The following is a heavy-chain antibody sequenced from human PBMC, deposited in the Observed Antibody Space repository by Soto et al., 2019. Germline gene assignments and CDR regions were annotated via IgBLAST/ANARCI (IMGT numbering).Heavy chain of an antibody. V-gene: IGHV4-39*01. J-gene: IGHJ5*02. Sequence: PSEHLSLTCTVSGGSIRSTTYYWAWIRQSPGKGLEWIGSIYYSGTTYYHPSLKSRVTMSVDTPKNQVSLKLSSMTAADTAGYYCVRQWSSCGKNWCDTWGSGTQVP. CDR3: VRQWSSCGKNWCDT. CDR1: GGSIRSTTYY. D-gene: IGHD1-1*01. CDR2: IYYSGTT.